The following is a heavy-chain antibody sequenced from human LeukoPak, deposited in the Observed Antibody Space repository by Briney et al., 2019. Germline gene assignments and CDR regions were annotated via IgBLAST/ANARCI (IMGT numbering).Heavy chain of an antibody. CDR1: GYSFTNYW. J-gene: IGHJ4*02. CDR2: IYPGDSDT. D-gene: IGHD5-12*01. Sequence: GESLKISCQASGYSFTNYWIGWVRQMPGKGLEWMGIIYPGDSDTKYSPSFQGHVTISADKSINTAYLHWSSLRASDTAMYYCARQGTIVAGTLGTTFDYWGQGTLLTVSS. CDR3: ARQGTIVAGTLGTTFDY. V-gene: IGHV5-51*01.